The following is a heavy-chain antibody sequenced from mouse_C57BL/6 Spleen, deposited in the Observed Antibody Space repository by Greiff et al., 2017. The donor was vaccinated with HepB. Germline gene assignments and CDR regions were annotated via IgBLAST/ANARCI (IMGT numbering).Heavy chain of an antibody. CDR2: ISSGGSYT. V-gene: IGHV5-6*01. CDR3: ARPLDSSGYPYAMDY. CDR1: GFTFSSYG. J-gene: IGHJ4*01. D-gene: IGHD3-2*02. Sequence: EVHLVESGGDLVKPGGSLKLSCAASGFTFSSYGMSWVRQTPDKRLEWVATISSGGSYTYYPDSVKGRFTISRDNAKNTLYLQMSSLKSEDTAMYYCARPLDSSGYPYAMDYWGQGTSVTVSS.